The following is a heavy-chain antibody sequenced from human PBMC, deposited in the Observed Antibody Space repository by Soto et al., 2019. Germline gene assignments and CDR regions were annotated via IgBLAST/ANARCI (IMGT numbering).Heavy chain of an antibody. CDR3: VRVGVGIGNRFDS. D-gene: IGHD1-26*01. CDR1: NGSISGFY. J-gene: IGHJ4*02. V-gene: IGHV4-59*12. CDR2: IHYSGRT. Sequence: QVQLQESGPGLVKPSETLSLTCSVSNGSISGFYWTWIRQPPGKILEWIGYIHYSGRTDYNPSLTSRATMSVDTSKNQFSLNLKSITAADTAVYYCVRVGVGIGNRFDSWGRGTLVTVSS.